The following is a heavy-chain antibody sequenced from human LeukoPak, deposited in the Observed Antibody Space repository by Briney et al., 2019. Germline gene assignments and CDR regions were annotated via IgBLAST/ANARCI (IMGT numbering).Heavy chain of an antibody. Sequence: PPGRSLRLSCAASGFTFSSYAMHWVRQAPGKGLEWVAVISYDDGSNKYYADSVKGRFTISRDNSKHTVYLEVNSLRVEDTAMYYCSKERPEEYYGSGSYFDYWGQGTLVTVSS. CDR2: ISYDDGSNK. CDR1: GFTFSSYA. CDR3: SKERPEEYYGSGSYFDY. J-gene: IGHJ4*02. V-gene: IGHV3-30*04. D-gene: IGHD3-10*01.